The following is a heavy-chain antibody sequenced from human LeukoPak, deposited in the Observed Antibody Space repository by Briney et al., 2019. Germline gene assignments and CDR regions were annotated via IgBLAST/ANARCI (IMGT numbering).Heavy chain of an antibody. D-gene: IGHD3-22*01. CDR2: IISDGSNT. CDR1: GFTFSSYW. J-gene: IGHJ4*02. V-gene: IGHV3-74*01. CDR3: VRNSYDSSGYYDY. Sequence: GGSLRLSCAASGFTFSSYWMHWVRHAPGKGLVWVSRIISDGSNTTYADSVKGRFTISRDNAKNTLYLQMSSLRAEDTAVYYCVRNSYDSSGYYDYWGQGTLVTVSS.